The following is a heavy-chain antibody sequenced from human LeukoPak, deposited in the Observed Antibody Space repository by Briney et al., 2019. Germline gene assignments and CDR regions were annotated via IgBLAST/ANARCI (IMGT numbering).Heavy chain of an antibody. J-gene: IGHJ4*02. Sequence: ASVKVSCKASGYTFTNYYLHWVRQAPGQGLEWMGVINPSGGSTAYAQKFQGRVTMTEDTSTDTAYMELSSLRSEDTAVYYCATVNGTPSITYYDFTRFFDYWGQGTLVTVSS. V-gene: IGHV1-46*01. D-gene: IGHD3-3*01. CDR3: ATVNGTPSITYYDFTRFFDY. CDR2: INPSGGST. CDR1: GYTFTNYY.